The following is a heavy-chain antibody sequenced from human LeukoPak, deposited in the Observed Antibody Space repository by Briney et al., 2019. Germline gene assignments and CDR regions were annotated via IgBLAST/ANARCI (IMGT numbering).Heavy chain of an antibody. CDR3: ATDQAAGGFDY. V-gene: IGHV3-48*02. CDR2: ISSSSNTI. D-gene: IGHD6-25*01. J-gene: IGHJ4*02. Sequence: GGSLRLSCAASGFTSSSYSMNWVRQAPGKGLEWVSYISSSSNTIYYADSVKGRFTISRDNARNSLYLQMNSLRHEDTAVYYCATDQAAGGFDYWGQGTLVTVSS. CDR1: GFTSSSYS.